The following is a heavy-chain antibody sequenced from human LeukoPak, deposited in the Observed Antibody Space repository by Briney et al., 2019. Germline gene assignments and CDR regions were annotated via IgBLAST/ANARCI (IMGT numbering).Heavy chain of an antibody. D-gene: IGHD7-27*01. V-gene: IGHV4-59*01. CDR2: IYYSGST. CDR3: ARGPPISSNWSPIDY. J-gene: IGHJ4*02. CDR1: GGSISSYY. Sequence: SETLSLTCTVSGGSISSYYWSWIRQPPGKGLEWIGYIYYSGSTNYNPSLKSRVTISVDTSKNQFSLKLSSVTAADTGVYYCARGPPISSNWSPIDYWGQGTLVTVSS.